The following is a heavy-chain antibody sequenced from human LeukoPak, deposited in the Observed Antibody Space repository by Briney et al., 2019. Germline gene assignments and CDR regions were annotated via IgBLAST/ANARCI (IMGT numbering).Heavy chain of an antibody. CDR1: GYTFTSYY. V-gene: IGHV1-46*01. CDR2: INPSGGST. CDR3: ARVLRGYSGYEYPYFDY. J-gene: IGHJ4*02. Sequence: ASVKVSCKASGYTFTSYYMHWVRQAPGQGLEWMGIINPSGGSTSYAQKFQGRVTMTRDMSTSTVYMELSSLRSDDTAVYYCARVLRGYSGYEYPYFDYWGQGTLVTVSS. D-gene: IGHD5-12*01.